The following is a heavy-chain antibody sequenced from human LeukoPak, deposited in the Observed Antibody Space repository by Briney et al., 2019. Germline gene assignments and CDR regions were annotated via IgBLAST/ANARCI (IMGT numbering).Heavy chain of an antibody. CDR1: GDSVSSNSAA. CDR2: TYYRSKWYN. D-gene: IGHD6-19*01. Sequence: SSQTISLTCASSGDSVSSNSAAWNWIRQSPSRGLEWLGRTYYRSKWYNDYAVSVKSRITINPDTSKNQFSLQLNSVTPEDTAVYYCARALHRSGWGYFDYWGQGTLVTVSS. CDR3: ARALHRSGWGYFDY. V-gene: IGHV6-1*01. J-gene: IGHJ4*02.